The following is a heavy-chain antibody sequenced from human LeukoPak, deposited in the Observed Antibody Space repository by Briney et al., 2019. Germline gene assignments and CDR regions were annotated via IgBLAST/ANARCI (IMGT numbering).Heavy chain of an antibody. CDR1: GFTVSSNY. V-gene: IGHV3-66*02. Sequence: GGSLRLSCAASGFTVSSNYMSWVREAPGKGLEWVSVIYSGGKTDYADSVKGRFTISRDNFENTLYLQMNSLRGEDAAVYYCARMSVDGYYYYYMDVWGKGTTVTVSS. J-gene: IGHJ6*03. D-gene: IGHD5-12*01. CDR2: IYSGGKT. CDR3: ARMSVDGYYYYYMDV.